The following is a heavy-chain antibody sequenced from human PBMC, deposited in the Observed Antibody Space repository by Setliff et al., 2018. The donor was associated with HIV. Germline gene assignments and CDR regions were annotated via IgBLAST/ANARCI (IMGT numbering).Heavy chain of an antibody. CDR2: ISYHERDT. D-gene: IGHD4-17*01. CDR1: TFNNYG. Sequence: TFNNYGMHWVRRAPGKGLEWVASISYHERDTFYADSVKGRFTISRDNSKNMLYLQMNSLRTEDTAVYYCAKPTTVVTSYYFDSWGQGTQVTVSS. J-gene: IGHJ4*02. V-gene: IGHV3-30*18. CDR3: AKPTTVVTSYYFDS.